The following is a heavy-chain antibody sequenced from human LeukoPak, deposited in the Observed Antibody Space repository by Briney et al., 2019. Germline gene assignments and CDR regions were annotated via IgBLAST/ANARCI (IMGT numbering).Heavy chain of an antibody. CDR3: AREGGIAAALDY. Sequence: GGSLRLSCAASGFTFSSYAMSWVRQAPGKGLVWVSRIHTDGSSTSYADSVKGRFTISRDNAKNTLYLQMNSLRAEDTAVYYCAREGGIAAALDYWGQGTLVTVSS. V-gene: IGHV3-74*01. CDR1: GFTFSSYA. J-gene: IGHJ4*02. D-gene: IGHD6-13*01. CDR2: IHTDGSST.